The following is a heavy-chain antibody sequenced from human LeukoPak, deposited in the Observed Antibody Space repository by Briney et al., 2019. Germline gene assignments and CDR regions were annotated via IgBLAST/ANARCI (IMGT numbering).Heavy chain of an antibody. J-gene: IGHJ4*02. CDR1: GGSISSYY. D-gene: IGHD3-22*01. CDR2: IYYSWST. CDR3: ARDGGGYYSSYFDY. V-gene: IGHV4-59*01. Sequence: PSETLSLTCTVSGGSISSYYWSWIRQPPGKGLEWIGYIYYSWSTNYNPSLKSRVTISVDTSKNQFSLKLTSVTAADTAVYYCARDGGGYYSSYFDYWGQGTLVTVSS.